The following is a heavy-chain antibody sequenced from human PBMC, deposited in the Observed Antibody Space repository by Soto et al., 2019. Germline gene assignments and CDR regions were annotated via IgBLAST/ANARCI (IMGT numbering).Heavy chain of an antibody. CDR3: ARRSAAGP. CDR1: GGSFSGYY. V-gene: IGHV4-34*01. CDR2: INHSGST. D-gene: IGHD6-25*01. Sequence: QVQLQQWGAGLLKPSETLSLTCAVYGGSFSGYYWSWIRQPPGKGLEWIGEINHSGSTNDNPSLKIRVTISVDTSKNQFSLKLSSVTAADTAVYYCARRSAAGPWGQGTLVTVSS. J-gene: IGHJ5*02.